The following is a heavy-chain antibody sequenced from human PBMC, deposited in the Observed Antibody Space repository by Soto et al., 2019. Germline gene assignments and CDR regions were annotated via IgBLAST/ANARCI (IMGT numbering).Heavy chain of an antibody. CDR1: GFTFSSYG. V-gene: IGHV3-30*18. CDR3: AKDQVAVEYYDFWSGYLPQDY. CDR2: ISYDGSNK. J-gene: IGHJ4*02. Sequence: LSLTCAASGFTFSSYGMHWVRQAPGKGLEWVAVISYDGSNKYYADSVKGRFTISRDNSKNTLYLQMNSLRAEDTAVYYCAKDQVAVEYYDFWSGYLPQDYWGQGTLVTVSS. D-gene: IGHD3-3*01.